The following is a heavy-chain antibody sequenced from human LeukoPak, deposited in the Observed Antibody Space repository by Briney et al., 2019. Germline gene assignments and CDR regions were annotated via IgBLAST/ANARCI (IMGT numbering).Heavy chain of an antibody. CDR2: ISADGSVT. D-gene: IGHD3-22*01. CDR1: GFTFSRYL. CDR3: ATAGGDTSRMGFDP. V-gene: IGHV3-74*01. Sequence: GGSLRLSCVDSGFTFSRYLMHWVRQTPGKGLVWVSCISADGSVTRYADSVKGRFSISRDNTKSTLYLQMHSLRAEDTAVYYCATAGGDTSRMGFDPWGQGTLVTVSS. J-gene: IGHJ5*02.